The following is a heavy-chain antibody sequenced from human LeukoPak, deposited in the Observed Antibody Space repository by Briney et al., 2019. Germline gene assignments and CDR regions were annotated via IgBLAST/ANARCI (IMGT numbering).Heavy chain of an antibody. J-gene: IGHJ4*02. CDR3: ARVTGYTIEDYFDY. D-gene: IGHD3-9*01. V-gene: IGHV1-18*01. CDR1: GYTFTSYG. CDR2: ISAYNGNT. Sequence: ASVKVSCKASGYTFTSYGISWVRQAPGQGLEWVGWISAYNGNTNYAQKLQGRVTMTTDTSTSTAYMELRSLRSDDTAVYYCARVTGYTIEDYFDYWGQGTLVTVSS.